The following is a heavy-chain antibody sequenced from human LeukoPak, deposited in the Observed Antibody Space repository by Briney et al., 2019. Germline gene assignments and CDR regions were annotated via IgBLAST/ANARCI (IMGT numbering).Heavy chain of an antibody. D-gene: IGHD5-18*01. J-gene: IGHJ4*02. Sequence: GESLKISCKCSGYSLTSYWIGWVRQMPGKGQGWMGIISPGDSDTRYTPSFQGQVTISADKSISTAYLQWSSLQASDTAMYYCARPIHPDTDVFDWGQGTLVTVSS. CDR2: ISPGDSDT. CDR1: GYSLTSYW. V-gene: IGHV5-51*01. CDR3: ARPIHPDTDVFD.